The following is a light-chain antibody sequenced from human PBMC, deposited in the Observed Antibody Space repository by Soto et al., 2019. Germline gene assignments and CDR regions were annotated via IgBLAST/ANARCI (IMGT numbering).Light chain of an antibody. J-gene: IGLJ1*01. Sequence: QSALTQPASVSGSPGQSITISCTGASSDVGDYDYVSWYQQHPAKAPKLMIYDVTNRPSGVSNRFSGSKSGDTASLTISGLQAEDEADYYCSSYTSSSALYVFGTGTKVTVL. CDR3: SSYTSSSALYV. CDR2: DVT. V-gene: IGLV2-14*03. CDR1: SSDVGDYDY.